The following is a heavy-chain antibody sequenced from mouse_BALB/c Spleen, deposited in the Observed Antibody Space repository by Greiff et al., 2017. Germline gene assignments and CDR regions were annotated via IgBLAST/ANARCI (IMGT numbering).Heavy chain of an antibody. CDR1: GYSITSDYA. J-gene: IGHJ1*01. Sequence: EVQLQQSGPGLVKPSQSLSLSCTVTGYSITSDYAWYWIRQFPGNILEWMGYISYSGSTSYNPSFKSRTSITRDTSTNQFFLQLNSVTTEDTATYYGAREERDDGYYDWYFDVWGAGTTVTVSA. D-gene: IGHD2-3*01. CDR2: ISYSGST. V-gene: IGHV3-2*02. CDR3: AREERDDGYYDWYFDV.